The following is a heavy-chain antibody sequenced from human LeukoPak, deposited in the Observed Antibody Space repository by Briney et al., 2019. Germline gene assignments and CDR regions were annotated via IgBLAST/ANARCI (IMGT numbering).Heavy chain of an antibody. V-gene: IGHV3-23*01. D-gene: IGHD3-10*01. Sequence: GGSQRLSCAASGFTFSSYAMSWVRQAPGKGLEWVSAISGSGGSTYYADSVKGRFTISRGNSKNTLYLQMNSLRAEDTAVYYCAKGEYYYGSPDYWGQGTLVTVSS. CDR2: ISGSGGST. CDR1: GFTFSSYA. CDR3: AKGEYYYGSPDY. J-gene: IGHJ4*02.